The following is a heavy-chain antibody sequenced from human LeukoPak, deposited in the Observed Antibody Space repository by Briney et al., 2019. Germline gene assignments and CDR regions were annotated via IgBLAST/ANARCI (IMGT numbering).Heavy chain of an antibody. V-gene: IGHV4-39*07. J-gene: IGHJ4*02. Sequence: SETLSLTCTVSGGSISSSSYYWGWIRQPPGKGLEWIGSIYHSGSTYYNPSLKSRVTISVDTSKNQFSLKLSSVTAADTAVYYCARWDSSGRYFDYWGQGTLVTVSS. CDR3: ARWDSSGRYFDY. D-gene: IGHD6-19*01. CDR1: GGSISSSSYY. CDR2: IYHSGST.